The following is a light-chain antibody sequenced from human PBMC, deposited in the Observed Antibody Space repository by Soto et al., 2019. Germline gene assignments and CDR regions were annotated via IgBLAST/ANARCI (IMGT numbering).Light chain of an antibody. CDR1: QSVTSNF. J-gene: IGKJ5*01. CDR2: APS. CDR3: YQYGSSPTT. V-gene: IGKV3-20*01. Sequence: EIVLTQSPGTLSLSPGERATLSCMASQSVTSNFLAWYQQRPGQSPRLLMFAPSSRATGIPDRFTGSGSGTDFTLTISSLEPEDFAMYYCYQYGSSPTTFGQGTRLEI.